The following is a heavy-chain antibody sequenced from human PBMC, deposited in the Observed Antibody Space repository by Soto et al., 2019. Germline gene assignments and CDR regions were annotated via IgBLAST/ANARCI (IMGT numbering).Heavy chain of an antibody. D-gene: IGHD3-16*01. Sequence: QVQLVQSGAEVKKPGSSVKLSCKASGGTFSSYAISWVRQAPGQGLEWMGGIIPIFGTANYAQKFQGRVTITADESTSTAYMELSSLRSEDTAVYYCARGGRSGTFYYYYGMDVWGQGTTVTVSS. CDR1: GGTFSSYA. V-gene: IGHV1-69*12. CDR2: IIPIFGTA. J-gene: IGHJ6*02. CDR3: ARGGRSGTFYYYYGMDV.